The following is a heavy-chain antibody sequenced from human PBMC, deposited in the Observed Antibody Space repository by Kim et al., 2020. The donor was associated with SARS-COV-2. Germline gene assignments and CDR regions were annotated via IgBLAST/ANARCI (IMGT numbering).Heavy chain of an antibody. D-gene: IGHD2-15*01. V-gene: IGHV3-23*01. CDR1: EFTFGSYV. CDR2: IVGSGGSM. CDR3: VKDHRTGVPGRGGVDY. J-gene: IGHJ4*02. Sequence: GGSLRLSCAASEFTFGSYVMSWVRQAPGKGLEWVSSIVGSGGSMYYADSVKGRFTISRDNSKNRLYLQMNSLRAEDTAVYYCVKDHRTGVPGRGGVDYRGQRAMFSLSS.